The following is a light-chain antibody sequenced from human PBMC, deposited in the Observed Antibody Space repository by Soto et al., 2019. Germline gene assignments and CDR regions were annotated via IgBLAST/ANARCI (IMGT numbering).Light chain of an antibody. CDR1: SSDVGSYNL. J-gene: IGLJ1*01. Sequence: QSVLTQPASVSGSPGQSTTISCTGTSSDVGSYNLVSWYQQHPGKAPKLMIYEGSKRPSGVSNRFSGSKSGNTASLTISGLQAEDEAGYYCCSYAGSSTPYVFGTGTRSPS. V-gene: IGLV2-23*01. CDR2: EGS. CDR3: CSYAGSSTPYV.